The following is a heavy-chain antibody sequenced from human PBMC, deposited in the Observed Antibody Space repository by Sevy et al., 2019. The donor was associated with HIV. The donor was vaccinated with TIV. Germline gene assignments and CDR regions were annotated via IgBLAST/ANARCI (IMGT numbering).Heavy chain of an antibody. CDR2: ISYDGSNK. CDR1: GFTFSSYG. V-gene: IGHV3-30*18. D-gene: IGHD1-1*01. J-gene: IGHJ4*02. CDR3: AKDRMNWNAYYFDY. Sequence: GGSLRLSCAASGFTFSSYGMHWVRQAPGKGLEWVAVISYDGSNKYYADSVKGRFTISRDNSKNTLYLQMKSLRAEDTAVYYCAKDRMNWNAYYFDYWGQGTLVTVSS.